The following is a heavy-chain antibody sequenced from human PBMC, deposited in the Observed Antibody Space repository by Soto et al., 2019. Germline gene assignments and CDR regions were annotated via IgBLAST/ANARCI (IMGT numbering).Heavy chain of an antibody. D-gene: IGHD2-2*01. CDR1: GFTFSSYA. Sequence: EVQLLESGGGLVQPGGSLRLSCAASGFTFSSYAMSWVRQAPGKGLEWVSAISGSGGSTYYADSVKGRFTISRDNSKNTLYLQMNSLRAEDTAVYYCAKATAAIYYYYDYMDVWGKGTTVTVSS. V-gene: IGHV3-23*01. CDR2: ISGSGGST. J-gene: IGHJ6*03. CDR3: AKATAAIYYYYDYMDV.